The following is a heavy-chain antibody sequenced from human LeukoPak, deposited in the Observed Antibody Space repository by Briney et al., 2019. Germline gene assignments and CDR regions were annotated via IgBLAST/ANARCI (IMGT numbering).Heavy chain of an antibody. CDR2: IDTAGDT. CDR3: AKDISSDSSGQDY. J-gene: IGHJ4*02. CDR1: GFTFSSYD. D-gene: IGHD6-19*01. Sequence: GGSLRLSCAASGFTFSSYDMHWVRQATGKGLEWVSAIDTAGDTYYPGSVKGRFTISRDNAKNSLYLQMNSLRAEDTALYYCAKDISSDSSGQDYWGQGTLVTVSS. V-gene: IGHV3-13*01.